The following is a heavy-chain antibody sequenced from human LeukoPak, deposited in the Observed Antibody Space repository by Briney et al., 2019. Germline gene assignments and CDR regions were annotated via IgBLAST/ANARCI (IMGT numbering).Heavy chain of an antibody. CDR3: ARDQQQIRFGYYYYYGMDV. Sequence: SSETLSLTCTVSGGSISSTTYYWGWIRQPPGKGLEWIGSIHYSGSTYYSPSLKSRVTISVDTSKNQFSLKLSSVTAADTAVYYCARDQQQIRFGYYYYYGMDVWGQGTTVTVSS. J-gene: IGHJ6*02. D-gene: IGHD6-13*01. CDR1: GGSISSTTYY. CDR2: IHYSGST. V-gene: IGHV4-39*01.